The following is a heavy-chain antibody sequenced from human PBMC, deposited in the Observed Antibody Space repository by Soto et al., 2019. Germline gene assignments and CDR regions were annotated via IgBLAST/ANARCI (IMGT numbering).Heavy chain of an antibody. V-gene: IGHV3-21*06. Sequence: QLVESGGGLVKPGGSLRLSCAASGITFSSYNMNWVRQAPGKGLEWVSSISSSGTYIHHADSVKGRFTIYRDNDKNSLYLLMDSLRAEDTAVYYCARDRPSRDSFYYGLDVWGQGTTVTVS. CDR3: ARDRPSRDSFYYGLDV. CDR2: ISSSGTYI. CDR1: GITFSSYN. D-gene: IGHD6-13*01. J-gene: IGHJ6*02.